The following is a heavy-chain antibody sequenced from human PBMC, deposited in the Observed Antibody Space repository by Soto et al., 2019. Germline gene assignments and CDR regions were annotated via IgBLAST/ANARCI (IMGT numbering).Heavy chain of an antibody. D-gene: IGHD3-10*01. CDR1: GGSISSGGYY. J-gene: IGHJ6*02. V-gene: IGHV4-31*03. CDR2: IYYSGST. CDR3: ASFLEGRITGGMDV. Sequence: QVQLQESGPGLVKPSQTLSLTCTVSGGSISSGGYYWSWIRQHPGKGLEWIGYIYYSGSTYYNPSLKSRVTXXVXTXXNQFSLKLSSVTAADTAVYYCASFLEGRITGGMDVWGQGTTVTVSS.